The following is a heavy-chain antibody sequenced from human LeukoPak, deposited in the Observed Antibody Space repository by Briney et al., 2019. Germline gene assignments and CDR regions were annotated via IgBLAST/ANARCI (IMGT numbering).Heavy chain of an antibody. CDR3: ARWDTVWRKAFDY. CDR2: IIPILGIA. CDR1: GGTFSSYA. J-gene: IGHJ4*02. Sequence: ASVKVSCKASGGTFSSYAISWVRQAPGQGLEWMGRIIPILGIANYAQKFQGRVTMTRDTSTSTVYMELSSLRSEDTAVYYCARWDTVWRKAFDYWGQGTLVTVSS. D-gene: IGHD4-17*01. V-gene: IGHV1-69*04.